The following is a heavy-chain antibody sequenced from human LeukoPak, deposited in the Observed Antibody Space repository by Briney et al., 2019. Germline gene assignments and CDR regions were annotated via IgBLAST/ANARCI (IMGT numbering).Heavy chain of an antibody. Sequence: ASVTVSCTASGYTFTSYYMHWVRQAPGQGLEWMGIINPNGGTTTYAQKFQGRVTMTWHTSTYTVYMELSSLRSEDTAVYFCARGGSSGYPLEYWGQGTLVTVSS. D-gene: IGHD3-22*01. V-gene: IGHV1-46*01. CDR1: GYTFTSYY. CDR3: ARGGSSGYPLEY. CDR2: INPNGGTT. J-gene: IGHJ4*02.